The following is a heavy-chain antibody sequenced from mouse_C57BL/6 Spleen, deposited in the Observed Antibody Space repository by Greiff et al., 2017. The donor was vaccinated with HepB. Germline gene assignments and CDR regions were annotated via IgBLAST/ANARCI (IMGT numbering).Heavy chain of an antibody. J-gene: IGHJ4*01. Sequence: VQLQQSGAELVRPGASVKLSCKASGYTFTDYYINWVKQRPGQGLEWIARIYPGSGNTYYNEKFKGKATLTAEKSSSTAYMQLSSLTSEDSAVYFCAREDYYYYAMDYWGQGTSVTVSS. D-gene: IGHD1-1*01. CDR2: IYPGSGNT. V-gene: IGHV1-76*01. CDR1: GYTFTDYY. CDR3: AREDYYYYAMDY.